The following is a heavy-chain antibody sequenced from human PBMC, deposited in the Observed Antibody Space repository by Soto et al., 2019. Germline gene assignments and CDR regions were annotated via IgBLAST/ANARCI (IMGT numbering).Heavy chain of an antibody. CDR2: IIPIFGTA. CDR3: ARDRDIVVVPAANHYYYYYGMDV. CDR1: GGTFSSYA. Sequence: SVKVSCKAFGGTFSSYAISWVRQAPGQGLEWMGGIIPIFGTANYAQKFQGRVTITADESTSTAYMELSSLRSEDTAVYYCARDRDIVVVPAANHYYYYYGMDVWGQGTTVTVSS. V-gene: IGHV1-69*13. D-gene: IGHD2-2*01. J-gene: IGHJ6*02.